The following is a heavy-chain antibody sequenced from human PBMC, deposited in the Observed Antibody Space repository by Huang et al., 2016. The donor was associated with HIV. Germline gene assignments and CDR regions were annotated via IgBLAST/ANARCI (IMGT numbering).Heavy chain of an antibody. CDR1: GFSFSDYA. Sequence: QAQLVQSGAAVMKPGSSVRVSCKASGFSFSDYAFSWVRRAPGQGLDWMGGIIPRFGLTNYAPRLQGRVTSSADKSSNTVYLELTSLRSGDTAVYYCAREGQNWLGKPFGALAFWGQGTEVIVSS. V-gene: IGHV1-69*10. CDR3: AREGQNWLGKPFGALAF. CDR2: IIPRFGLT. D-gene: IGHD3-16*01. J-gene: IGHJ4*03.